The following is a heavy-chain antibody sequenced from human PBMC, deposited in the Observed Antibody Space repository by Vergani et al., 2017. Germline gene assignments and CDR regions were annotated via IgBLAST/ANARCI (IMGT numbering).Heavy chain of an antibody. V-gene: IGHV1-18*01. CDR1: GYTFTSYG. CDR2: ISAYNGNT. Sequence: QVQLVQSGAEVKKPGASVKVSCKASGYTFTSYGISWVRQAPGQGLEWMGWISAYNGNTNYAQKLQGRVTMTTDTSTSTAYMELRGLRSDDTAVYYYARDSDYGSGSFYYYYYGMDVWGQGTTVTVSS. CDR3: ARDSDYGSGSFYYYYYGMDV. D-gene: IGHD3-10*01. J-gene: IGHJ6*02.